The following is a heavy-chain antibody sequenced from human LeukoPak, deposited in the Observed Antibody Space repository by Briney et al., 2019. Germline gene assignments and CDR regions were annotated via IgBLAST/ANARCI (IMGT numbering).Heavy chain of an antibody. J-gene: IGHJ4*02. V-gene: IGHV1-18*01. Sequence: ASVKVSCKASGYTFTSYDISWVRQAPGQGLEWVGWISPHTGNTDYAQKLQGRVTLTTDTSSSTAYMELRSLRPDDTALYYCARGRPFDFWGQGSLVTVSS. CDR2: ISPHTGNT. CDR1: GYTFTSYD. CDR3: ARGRPFDF.